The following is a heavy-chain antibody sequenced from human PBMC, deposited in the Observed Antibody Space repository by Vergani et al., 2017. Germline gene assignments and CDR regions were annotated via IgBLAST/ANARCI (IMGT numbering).Heavy chain of an antibody. CDR3: AKGTGAYSGSYYFDY. J-gene: IGHJ4*02. D-gene: IGHD1-26*01. V-gene: IGHV3-30*18. Sequence: QVQLVESGGGVVQPGRSLRLSCAASGFTFSSYGMHRVRQAPGKGLEWVAVISYDGSNRYYADSVKGRFTISRDNSKNTLFLQMNSLRAEDTAVYYCAKGTGAYSGSYYFDYWGQGTLVTVSS. CDR2: ISYDGSNR. CDR1: GFTFSSYG.